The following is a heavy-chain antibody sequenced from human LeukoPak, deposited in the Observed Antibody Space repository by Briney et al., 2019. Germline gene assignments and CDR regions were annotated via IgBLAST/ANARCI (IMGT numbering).Heavy chain of an antibody. CDR1: GYSISTGYY. CDR2: IYHSGST. J-gene: IGHJ4*02. V-gene: IGHV4-38-2*02. D-gene: IGHD3-9*01. Sequence: SETLSLTCTVSGYSISTGYYWDWIRQPPGEGLEWIGSIYHSGSTYYNPSLKGRVTISRDTSKNQFSLKLSSVTAADTAVYYCARDLRYFSLWGQGTQVTVSS. CDR3: ARDLRYFSL.